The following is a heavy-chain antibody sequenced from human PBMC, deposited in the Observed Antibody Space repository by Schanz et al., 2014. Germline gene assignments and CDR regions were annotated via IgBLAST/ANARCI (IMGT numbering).Heavy chain of an antibody. J-gene: IGHJ6*02. CDR1: GFTLNSYW. Sequence: EVKLVESGGGAVRPGGSLRLSCAASGFTLNSYWMHWVRQAPGKGLEWVSSISHSGGSKYYADSVKGRFTISRDNSENTLYLQMNSLSADDTAVFYCAKGMGYCSGGTCYDYYYYGLDVWGQGTTVTVSS. D-gene: IGHD2-15*01. CDR3: AKGMGYCSGGTCYDYYYYGLDV. CDR2: ISHSGGSK. V-gene: IGHV3-23*04.